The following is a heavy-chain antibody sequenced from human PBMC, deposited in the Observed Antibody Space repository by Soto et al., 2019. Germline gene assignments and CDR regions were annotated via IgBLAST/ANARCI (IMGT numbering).Heavy chain of an antibody. CDR3: ATRGEFDY. J-gene: IGHJ4*02. D-gene: IGHD3-16*01. V-gene: IGHV3-48*03. Sequence: EAQLVESGGGLVQPGGSLRLSCAAFGLPFSRYDMNWVRQAPGKGLEWISTITTSGSATYYADSVRGRFTISRDNAKNSLYPQLSGLGTETMAVYYCATRGEFDYWGQGTLVTVSS. CDR1: GLPFSRYD. CDR2: ITTSGSAT.